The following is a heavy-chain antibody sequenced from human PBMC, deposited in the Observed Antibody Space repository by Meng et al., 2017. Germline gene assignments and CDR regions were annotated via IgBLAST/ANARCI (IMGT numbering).Heavy chain of an antibody. V-gene: IGHV1-69*01. CDR1: GGTFSTYA. D-gene: IGHD3-22*01. J-gene: IGHJ4*02. CDR2: IIPIFGTA. CDR3: ARALKHYYDSSGYRVGYFDY. Sequence: GQRRQERAKVKKPRAPVKVSCKASGGTFSTYAISWVRQSPGQGLEWMGGIIPIFGTANYAPKFQGRVTITADESTSTAYMELSSLRSEDTAVYYCARALKHYYDSSGYRVGYFDYWGQGTLVTVSS.